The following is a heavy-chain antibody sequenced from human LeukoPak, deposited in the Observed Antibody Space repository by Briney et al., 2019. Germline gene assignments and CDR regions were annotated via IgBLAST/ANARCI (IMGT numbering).Heavy chain of an antibody. J-gene: IGHJ3*01. V-gene: IGHV3-7*01. Sequence: PGGSLKLSCAASGFSFNTYWMSWVRQAPGKGLECVANINQDGSETQYVDSVKGRSTISRDNAENSLHLQVSSLRGEDSGIYYCARKPDGFDVWGQGTMVTVSS. CDR1: GFSFNTYW. CDR2: INQDGSET. CDR3: ARKPDGFDV.